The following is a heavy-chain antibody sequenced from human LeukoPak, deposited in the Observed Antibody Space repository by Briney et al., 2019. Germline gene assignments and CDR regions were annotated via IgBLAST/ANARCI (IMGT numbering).Heavy chain of an antibody. V-gene: IGHV3-66*01. CDR1: GITFSTTY. D-gene: IGHD2-15*01. CDR2: INIGDRA. Sequence: GGSLRLSCAPSGITFSTTYIRWVRQAPGKGLEWVSFINIGDRADYADSVKGRFKIYREKSKNTLYLQMNSLRDEDTAVYYCARIVVVVDTNLARQDWFDPWGQGTLVTVSS. J-gene: IGHJ5*02. CDR3: ARIVVVVDTNLARQDWFDP.